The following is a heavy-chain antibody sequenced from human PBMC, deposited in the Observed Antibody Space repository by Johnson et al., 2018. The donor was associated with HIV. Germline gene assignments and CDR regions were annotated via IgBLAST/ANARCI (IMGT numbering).Heavy chain of an antibody. V-gene: IGHV3-43D*03. D-gene: IGHD3-16*01. CDR3: AKATSWGEPPGI. Sequence: VQLVESGGGVVQPGRSLRLSCAASGFTFSSYAMHWVRQAPGKGLEWVSLISWDGGSTYYADSVKGRFTISRDNSKNSLYLQMNSLRAEDTALYYWAKATSWGEPPGIWGQGTMVTVSS. CDR2: ISWDGGST. J-gene: IGHJ3*02. CDR1: GFTFSSYA.